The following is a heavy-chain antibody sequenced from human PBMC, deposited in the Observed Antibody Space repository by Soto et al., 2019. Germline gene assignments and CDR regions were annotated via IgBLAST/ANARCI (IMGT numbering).Heavy chain of an antibody. Sequence: GVSLRLSCAASGFTFSSYAMSWVRQAPGKGLEWVLAISGSGGSTYYADSVKGRFTISRDNSKNTLYLQMNSLRAEDTAVYYCAKPRLLLWFGELLHRAGDAFDIWGQGTMVTVSS. CDR2: ISGSGGST. CDR1: GFTFSSYA. J-gene: IGHJ3*02. CDR3: AKPRLLLWFGELLHRAGDAFDI. D-gene: IGHD3-10*01. V-gene: IGHV3-23*01.